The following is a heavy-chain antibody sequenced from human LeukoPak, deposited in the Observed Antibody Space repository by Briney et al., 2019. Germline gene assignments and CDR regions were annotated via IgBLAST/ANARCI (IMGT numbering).Heavy chain of an antibody. CDR1: GFTFSTYN. J-gene: IGHJ3*02. V-gene: IGHV3-48*01. CDR2: ISSGSSTI. D-gene: IGHD2-8*02. CDR3: ARDLPAGGI. Sequence: GGSLRLSCAASGFTFSTYNMNWVRQAPGKGLEWVSYISSGSSTIYYADSVKGRFTISRDNAKNSLYLQMNSLRAEDTAVYYCARDLPAGGIWGQGTMVTVSS.